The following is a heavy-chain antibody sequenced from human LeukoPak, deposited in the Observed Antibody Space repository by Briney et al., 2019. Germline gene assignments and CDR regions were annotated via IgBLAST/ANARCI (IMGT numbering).Heavy chain of an antibody. CDR2: IMPLFNTE. V-gene: IGHV1-69*05. J-gene: IGHJ6*03. Sequence: GASVKVSCKASGGTFSSYSITWVRQAPGQGLEWMGGIMPLFNTENYAQQFQGRVTITTDESTSTAYMELEDTAMYYCARVDRYHYYLDVWGKGTTVTVSS. CDR1: GGTFSSYS. CDR3: ARVDRYHYYLDV.